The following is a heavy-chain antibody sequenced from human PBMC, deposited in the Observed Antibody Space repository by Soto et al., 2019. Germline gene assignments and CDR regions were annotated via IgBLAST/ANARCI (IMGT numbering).Heavy chain of an antibody. CDR1: GGSFSGYY. J-gene: IGHJ6*02. D-gene: IGHD6-19*01. CDR2: INHSGST. CDR3: ARVKNGQWLVRGYYYYGMDV. V-gene: IGHV4-34*01. Sequence: SETLSLTCAVYGGSFSGYYWSWIRQPPGKGLEWIGEINHSGSTNYNPSLKSRVTISVDTSKNQFSLKLSSVTAADTAVYYCARVKNGQWLVRGYYYYGMDVWGQGTTVTVSS.